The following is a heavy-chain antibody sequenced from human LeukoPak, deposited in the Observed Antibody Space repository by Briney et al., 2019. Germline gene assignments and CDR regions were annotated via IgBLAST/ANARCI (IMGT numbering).Heavy chain of an antibody. CDR1: GFTFSSYA. Sequence: GASLRLSRAASGFTFSSYAMSWVRQAPGKGLEWVSAISGSGGSTYYADSVKGRFTISRDNSKNTLYLQMNSLRAEDTAVYYCAKGDLFWSGYEGFDPWGQGTLVTVSS. V-gene: IGHV3-23*01. J-gene: IGHJ5*02. CDR3: AKGDLFWSGYEGFDP. D-gene: IGHD3-3*01. CDR2: ISGSGGST.